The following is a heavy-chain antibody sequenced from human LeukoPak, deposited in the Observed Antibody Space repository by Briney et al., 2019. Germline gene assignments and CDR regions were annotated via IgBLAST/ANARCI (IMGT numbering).Heavy chain of an antibody. Sequence: GGSLRLSCAASGFTFSSFEMSWVRQAPGQGLEWVSYISSPGTTIYYADSVKGRFTISRDNAKNSLYLQMNSLRAEDTAVYYCARVRQQLFDYWGQGTLVPVSS. CDR2: ISSPGTTI. CDR1: GFTFSSFE. CDR3: ARVRQQLFDY. D-gene: IGHD6-13*01. J-gene: IGHJ4*02. V-gene: IGHV3-48*03.